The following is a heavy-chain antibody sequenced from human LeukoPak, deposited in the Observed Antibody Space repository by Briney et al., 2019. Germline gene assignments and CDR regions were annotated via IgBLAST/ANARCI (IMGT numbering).Heavy chain of an antibody. Sequence: GSLSLSFAASGFTFSSYAMSWVRQAPGKGLEWVSAIICSGGRTYYSDSVKGRFTISRDNSKNTLYLQMNSLRAEDTAVYYCAKAGYDFWSGYPNFDYWGQGTLVTVSS. CDR1: GFTFSSYA. CDR3: AKAGYDFWSGYPNFDY. V-gene: IGHV3-23*01. D-gene: IGHD3-3*01. CDR2: IICSGGRT. J-gene: IGHJ4*02.